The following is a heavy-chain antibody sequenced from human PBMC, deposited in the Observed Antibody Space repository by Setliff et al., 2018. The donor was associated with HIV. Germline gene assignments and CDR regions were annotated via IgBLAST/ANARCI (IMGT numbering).Heavy chain of an antibody. Sequence: SETLSLTCTVSGGSISSGSYYWSWIRQPAGKGLEWIGHIYTSGTTNYNPSLKSRVTISIDTSKNQFSLKLSSVTAADTAVYYCARQRGGRVTIFGVSGGWFDPWGQGTLVTVSS. J-gene: IGHJ5*02. V-gene: IGHV4-61*09. CDR1: GGSISSGSYY. CDR2: IYTSGTT. D-gene: IGHD3-3*01. CDR3: ARQRGGRVTIFGVSGGWFDP.